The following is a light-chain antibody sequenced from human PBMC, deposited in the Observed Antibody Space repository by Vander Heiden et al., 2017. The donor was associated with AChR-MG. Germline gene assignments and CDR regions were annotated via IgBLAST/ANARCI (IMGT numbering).Light chain of an antibody. CDR1: NIGIKR. CDR2: DDV. V-gene: IGLV3-21*03. J-gene: IGLJ3*02. CDR3: QVWNSSTFDWV. Sequence: SYVLTQPLSVSVAPGKTAIIACGGNNIGIKRVHWNQDKQGQAHLLGLYDDVDRPSGIPGRFSGSNSGSENTATLTISRVEAGDEADYYCQVWNSSTFDWVFGGGTKLTGL.